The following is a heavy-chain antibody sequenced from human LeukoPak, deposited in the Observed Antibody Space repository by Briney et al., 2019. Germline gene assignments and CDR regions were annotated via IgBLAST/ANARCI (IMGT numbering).Heavy chain of an antibody. J-gene: IGHJ4*02. CDR1: EYTFTDYH. CDR2: INPNSGGT. D-gene: IGHD6-6*01. Sequence: ASVKVSCKASEYTFTDYHMHWVRQAPGQGLEWMGWINPNSGGTNYAQKFQGRVTMTRDTSISTAYMELSGLRSDDTAVYYCARRYSDSSEGFDYWGQGTLGTVSS. CDR3: ARRYSDSSEGFDY. V-gene: IGHV1-2*02.